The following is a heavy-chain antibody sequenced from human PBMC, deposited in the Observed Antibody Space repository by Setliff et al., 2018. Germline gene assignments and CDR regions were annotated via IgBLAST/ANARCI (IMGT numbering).Heavy chain of an antibody. CDR3: ARGRMRGSCSGPSCTYDPFDI. CDR2: INHRGST. Sequence: SETLSLTCAVYGDSFSDYYWSWIRQPPGKGLEWIEEINHRGSTNYSPSLRSRVTISVGTSKNQFSLILRSVTAADTAVYYCARGRMRGSCSGPSCTYDPFDIWGQGTPVTVSS. J-gene: IGHJ3*02. D-gene: IGHD2-2*01. V-gene: IGHV4-34*01. CDR1: GDSFSDYY.